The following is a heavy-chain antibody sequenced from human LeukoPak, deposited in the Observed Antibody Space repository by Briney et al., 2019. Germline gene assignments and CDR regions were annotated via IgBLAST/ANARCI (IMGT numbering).Heavy chain of an antibody. CDR2: INHSGST. J-gene: IGHJ5*02. CDR1: GGSFSGYY. CDR3: AKAPLRARRTPSLGWFDP. Sequence: SETLSLTCAVYGGSFSGYYWRWIRQPPGKGLEWIGEINHSGSTNYNPSLKSRVTISVDTSKNQFSLKLSSVTAADTAVYYCAKAPLRARRTPSLGWFDPWGQGTLVTVSS. V-gene: IGHV4-34*01. D-gene: IGHD6-6*01.